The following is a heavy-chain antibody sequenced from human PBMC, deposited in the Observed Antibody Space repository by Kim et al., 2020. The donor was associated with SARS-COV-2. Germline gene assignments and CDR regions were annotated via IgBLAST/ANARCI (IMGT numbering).Heavy chain of an antibody. D-gene: IGHD2-8*01. J-gene: IGHJ5*02. CDR3: VRQDCTNGDCHPGGEAYLFDP. V-gene: IGHV3-23*01. CDR2: ISPTGGHI. Sequence: GGSLRLSCVVSGFTFTTHAMAWVRQAPGKGLEWVSSISPTGGHIYYADSVKGRFTLSRDNSKNTVSLQMNSLRAEDTAVYHCVRQDCTNGDCHPGGEAYLFDPWGQGTLVTVSP. CDR1: GFTFTTHA.